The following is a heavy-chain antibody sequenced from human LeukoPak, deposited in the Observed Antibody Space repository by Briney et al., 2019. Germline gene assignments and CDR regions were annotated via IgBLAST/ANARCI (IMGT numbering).Heavy chain of an antibody. CDR2: IYYSGST. V-gene: IGHV4-59*01. CDR1: GGSISSYY. CDR3: ARFPYYYDSSGQLCPDY. J-gene: IGHJ4*02. Sequence: SETLSLTCTVSGGSISSYYWSWIRQPPGKGLEWIGYIYYSGSTNYNPSLKSRVTISVDTSKNQFSLKLSSVTAADTAVYYCARFPYYYDSSGQLCPDYWGQGTPVTVSS. D-gene: IGHD3-22*01.